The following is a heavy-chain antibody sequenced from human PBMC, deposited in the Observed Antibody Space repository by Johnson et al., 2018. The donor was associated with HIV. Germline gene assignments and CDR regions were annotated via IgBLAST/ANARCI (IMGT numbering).Heavy chain of an antibody. CDR1: GFMFSTYA. D-gene: IGHD6-19*01. V-gene: IGHV3-20*04. CDR2: INWNGGST. CDR3: ARDRRNRQWQRLDAFDI. J-gene: IGHJ3*02. Sequence: VQLVESGGGVVQPGRSLRLSCVASGFMFSTYAMHWVRQAPGKGLEWVSGINWNGGSTGYADSVKGRFTISRDNAKNSLHLQLNSLRAEDTAFYYCARDRRNRQWQRLDAFDIWGQGTMVIVSS.